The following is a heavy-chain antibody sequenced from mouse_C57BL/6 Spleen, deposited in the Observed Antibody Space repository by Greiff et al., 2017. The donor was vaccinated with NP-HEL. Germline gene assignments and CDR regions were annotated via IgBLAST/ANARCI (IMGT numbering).Heavy chain of an antibody. CDR1: GFTFSSYA. D-gene: IGHD1-1*01. CDR2: ISDGGSYT. J-gene: IGHJ4*01. Sequence: EVNLVESGGGLVKPGGSLKLSCAASGFTFSSYAMSWVRQTPEKRLEWVATISDGGSYTYYPDNVKGRFTISRDNAKNNLYLQMSHLKSEDTAMYYCARGNGKDAMDYWGQGTSVTVSS. V-gene: IGHV5-4*03. CDR3: ARGNGKDAMDY.